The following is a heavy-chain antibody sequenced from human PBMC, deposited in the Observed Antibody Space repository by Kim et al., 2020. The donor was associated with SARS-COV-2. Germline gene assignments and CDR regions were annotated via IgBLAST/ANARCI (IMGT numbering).Heavy chain of an antibody. J-gene: IGHJ4*02. D-gene: IGHD3-10*02. V-gene: IGHV4-39*07. CDR3: ARRTSKSVRKPFDY. Sequence: NPSLRSRVTISVDTSKNQFSLKLSSVTAADTAVYYCARRTSKSVRKPFDYWGQGTLVTVSS.